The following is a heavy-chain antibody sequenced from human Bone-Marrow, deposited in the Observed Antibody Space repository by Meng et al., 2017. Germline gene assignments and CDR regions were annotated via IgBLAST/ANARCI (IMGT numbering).Heavy chain of an antibody. CDR1: GGSVNSGSYA. CDR3: ARGQYY. Sequence: QVQLQESGPGLVRPSETLSLTCTFSGGSVNSGSYAWSWIRQPPGKGLEWIGNIYYSGTTNYNPSLKSRVTISIDASKNQFSLMLSSLTAADTAVYYCARGQYYWGQGTLVTVSS. V-gene: IGHV4-61*01. J-gene: IGHJ4*02. CDR2: IYYSGTT.